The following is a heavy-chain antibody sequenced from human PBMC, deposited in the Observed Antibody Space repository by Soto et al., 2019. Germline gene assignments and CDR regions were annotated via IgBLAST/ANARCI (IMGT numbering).Heavy chain of an antibody. CDR1: GGSISSGGYY. V-gene: IGHV4-31*03. J-gene: IGHJ3*02. CDR3: ARILLLGYCSGGSCPGAFDI. D-gene: IGHD2-15*01. CDR2: IYYSGST. Sequence: SETLSLTCTVSGGSISSGGYYWSWIRQHPGKGLEWIGYIYYSGSTYYNPSLKSRVTISVDTSKNQLSLKLSSVTAADTAVYYCARILLLGYCSGGSCPGAFDIWGQGTMVTVSS.